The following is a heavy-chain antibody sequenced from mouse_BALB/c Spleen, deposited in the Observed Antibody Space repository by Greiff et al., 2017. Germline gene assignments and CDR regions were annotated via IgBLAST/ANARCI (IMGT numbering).Heavy chain of an antibody. D-gene: IGHD2-4*01. V-gene: IGHV3-2*02. CDR2: ISYSGST. CDR1: GYSITSDYA. CDR3: ARKGITGYAMDY. Sequence: EVQGVESGPGLVKPSQSLSLTCTVTGYSITSDYAWNWIRQFPGNKLEWMGYISYSGSTSYNPSLKSRISITRDTSKNQFFLQLNSVTTEDTATYYCARKGITGYAMDYWGQGTSVTVSS. J-gene: IGHJ4*01.